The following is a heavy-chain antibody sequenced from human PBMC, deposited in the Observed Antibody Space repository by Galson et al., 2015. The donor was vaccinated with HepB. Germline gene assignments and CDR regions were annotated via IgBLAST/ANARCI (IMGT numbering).Heavy chain of an antibody. D-gene: IGHD3-3*01. V-gene: IGHV1-3*01. Sequence: SVKVSCKASGYTFTSYAMHWVRQAPGQRLEWMGWINAGNGNTKYSQKFQGRVTITRDTSASTAYMELSSLRSEDTAVYYCARGGFWSGYPFDYWGQGTLVTVSS. CDR2: INAGNGNT. J-gene: IGHJ4*02. CDR1: GYTFTSYA. CDR3: ARGGFWSGYPFDY.